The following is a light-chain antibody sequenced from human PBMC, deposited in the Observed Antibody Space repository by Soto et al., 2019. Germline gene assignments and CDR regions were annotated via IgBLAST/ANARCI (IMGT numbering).Light chain of an antibody. J-gene: IGKJ3*01. CDR2: GAS. Sequence: EIVMTQSPATLSVSPGERATLSCRASQSVSSNLAWYQQRPGQAPRLLIYGASTRATGIPARLSGSGSETEFTLTISSLQPEDVAVYYCQQYKNWPPFTFGPGTKVAIK. V-gene: IGKV3-15*01. CDR3: QQYKNWPPFT. CDR1: QSVSSN.